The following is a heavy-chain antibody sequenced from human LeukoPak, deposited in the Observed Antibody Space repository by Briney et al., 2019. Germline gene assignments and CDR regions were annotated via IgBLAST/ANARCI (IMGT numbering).Heavy chain of an antibody. D-gene: IGHD1-26*01. V-gene: IGHV3-23*01. CDR3: AKDLQWGDYYYGMDV. Sequence: QPGGSLRLSCAASGFTFSTYAMSWVRQAPGKGLEWVSAISGSGGSTSHADSVKGRFTISRDNSKTTLYLQMNSLRAEDTAVYYCAKDLQWGDYYYGMDVWGQGTTVTVSS. J-gene: IGHJ6*02. CDR2: ISGSGGST. CDR1: GFTFSTYA.